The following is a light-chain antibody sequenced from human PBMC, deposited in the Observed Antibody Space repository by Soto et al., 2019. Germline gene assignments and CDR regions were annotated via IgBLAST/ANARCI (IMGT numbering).Light chain of an antibody. Sequence: QSVGAQPPSASCTPGQRITISCCGSSSNIGDNPVNWYQQLPGAAPKLLIYINDQRPSGVPDRFSGSKSGTSASLAISGLQPEDEADYYCAAWDDSLNALFGTGIKVTVL. CDR2: IND. V-gene: IGLV1-44*01. CDR3: AAWDDSLNAL. CDR1: SSNIGDNP. J-gene: IGLJ1*01.